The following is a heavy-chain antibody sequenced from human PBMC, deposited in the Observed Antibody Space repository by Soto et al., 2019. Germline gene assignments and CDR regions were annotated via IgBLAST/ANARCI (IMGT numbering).Heavy chain of an antibody. J-gene: IGHJ6*02. CDR2: FDPEDGET. CDR1: GYTLTELS. CDR3: ATVSIPIDNTYYYYSGMDV. D-gene: IGHD2-21*01. V-gene: IGHV1-24*01. Sequence: GASVKVSCKVSGYTLTELSMHWVRQAPGKGLEWMGGFDPEDGETIYAQKFQGRVTMTEDTSTDTAYMELSSLRSEDTAVYYCATVSIPIDNTYYYYSGMDVWGQGTTVTVSS.